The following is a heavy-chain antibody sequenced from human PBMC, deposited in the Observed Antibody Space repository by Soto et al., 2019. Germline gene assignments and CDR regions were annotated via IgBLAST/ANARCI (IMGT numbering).Heavy chain of an antibody. J-gene: IGHJ4*02. CDR3: ARGKTVAAAGPFDY. CDR2: IYYSGST. D-gene: IGHD6-13*01. CDR1: GGSISSGGYY. V-gene: IGHV4-31*01. Sequence: SETLSLTCTVSGGSISSGGYYWSWIRQHPGKGPEWIGYIYYSGSTYYNPSLKSQVTISGDTSKNQFSLKLSSVTAADTAVYYCARGKTVAAAGPFDYWGQGTLVTVSS.